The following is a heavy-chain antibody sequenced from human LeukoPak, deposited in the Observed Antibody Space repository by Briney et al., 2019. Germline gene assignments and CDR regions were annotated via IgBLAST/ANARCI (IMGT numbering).Heavy chain of an antibody. J-gene: IGHJ2*01. CDR3: ARGGSYFDL. Sequence: PSETLSLTCTVSGGSISSYYWSWIRQPPGKGLEWIGYIYYSGSTNYNPSLKSRVTISVDTSKNQFSLKLSSVTAADTAVYYCARGGSYFDLWGRGTLVTVSS. CDR1: GGSISSYY. CDR2: IYYSGST. D-gene: IGHD5-12*01. V-gene: IGHV4-59*01.